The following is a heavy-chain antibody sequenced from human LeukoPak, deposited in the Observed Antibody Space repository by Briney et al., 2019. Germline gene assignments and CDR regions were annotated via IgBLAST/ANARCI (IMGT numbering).Heavy chain of an antibody. V-gene: IGHV4-59*12. Sequence: SETLSLTCTVSGGSMSSDYWSWIRQPPGKGLEWIGYIYYSGSTNYNPYNPSLKSRVTISLDTSENQFSLNLTSVTAADTAVYFCARDGATGVLDHWGQGTLVTVSS. CDR1: GGSMSSDY. D-gene: IGHD1-1*01. CDR2: IYYSGST. J-gene: IGHJ4*02. CDR3: ARDGATGVLDH.